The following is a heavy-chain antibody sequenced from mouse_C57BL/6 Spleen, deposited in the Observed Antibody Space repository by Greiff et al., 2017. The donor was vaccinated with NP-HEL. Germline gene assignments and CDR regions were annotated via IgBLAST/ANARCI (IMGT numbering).Heavy chain of an antibody. CDR2: INYDGSST. V-gene: IGHV5-16*01. Sequence: EVQVVESEGGLVQPGSSMKLSCTASGFTFSDYYMAWVRQVPEKGLEWVANINYDGSSTYYLDSLKSRFIISRDNAKNILYLQMSSLKSEDTATYYCARLGLSGYSYYFDYWGQGTTLTVSS. J-gene: IGHJ2*01. D-gene: IGHD2-3*01. CDR1: GFTFSDYY. CDR3: ARLGLSGYSYYFDY.